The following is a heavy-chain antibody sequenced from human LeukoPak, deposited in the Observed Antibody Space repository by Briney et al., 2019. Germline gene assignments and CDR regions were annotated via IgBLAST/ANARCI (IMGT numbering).Heavy chain of an antibody. CDR3: ARGGPPPHVGAFDI. CDR1: GGTFSSYA. Sequence: ASVKVSCKASGGTFSSYAISWVRQAPGQGLEWMGWISAYNGNTNYAQKLQGRVTMTTDTSTSTAYMELRSLRSDDTAVYYCARGGPPPHVGAFDIWGQGTMVTVSS. CDR2: ISAYNGNT. V-gene: IGHV1-18*01. D-gene: IGHD3-10*02. J-gene: IGHJ3*02.